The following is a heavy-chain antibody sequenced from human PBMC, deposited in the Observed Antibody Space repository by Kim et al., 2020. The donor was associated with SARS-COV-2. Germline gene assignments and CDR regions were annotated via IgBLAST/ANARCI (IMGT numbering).Heavy chain of an antibody. J-gene: IGHJ4*02. CDR1: GFTFSSYS. V-gene: IGHV3-48*02. Sequence: GGSLRLSCAASGFTFSSYSMNWVRQAPGKGLEWVSYISSSSSTIYYADSVKGRFTISRDNAKNSLYLQMNRLRDEDTAVYYCARGGGQSGYDNFDYWGQGTLVTVSS. CDR2: ISSSSSTI. D-gene: IGHD5-12*01. CDR3: ARGGGQSGYDNFDY.